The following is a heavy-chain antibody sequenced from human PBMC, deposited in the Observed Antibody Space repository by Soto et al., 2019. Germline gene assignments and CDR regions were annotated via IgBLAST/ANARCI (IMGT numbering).Heavy chain of an antibody. Sequence: QVQLVQSGAEVKKPGASVKVSCKASGYSFTNYGFSWVRQAPGQGLEWMGWINGYNGNTNYAPKLQGRFTMTTDTSTSSAYMELGSLTSADTAVYFCAASPATSRLWGQGTLVTVSS. D-gene: IGHD1-1*01. J-gene: IGHJ4*02. CDR2: INGYNGNT. CDR3: AASPATSRL. V-gene: IGHV1-18*01. CDR1: GYSFTNYG.